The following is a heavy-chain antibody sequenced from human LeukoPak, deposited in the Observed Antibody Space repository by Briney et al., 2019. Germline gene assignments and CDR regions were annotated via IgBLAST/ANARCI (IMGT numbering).Heavy chain of an antibody. CDR2: IYYSGST. V-gene: IGHV4-59*08. CDR1: GGSISSYY. J-gene: IGHJ4*02. D-gene: IGHD3-22*01. Sequence: PSETLSLTCTVSGGSISSYYWSWIRQPPGKGLEWIGYIYYSGSTNYNPSLKSRVTISVDTSKNQFSLKLSSVTAADTAVYYCARGGMFYYYDSSVQDYFDYWGQGTLVTVSS. CDR3: ARGGMFYYYDSSVQDYFDY.